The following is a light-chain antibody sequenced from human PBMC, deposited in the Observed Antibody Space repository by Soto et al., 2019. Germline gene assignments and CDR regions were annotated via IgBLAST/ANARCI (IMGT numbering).Light chain of an antibody. V-gene: IGKV3-11*01. J-gene: IGKJ5*01. CDR3: QPRSNWPPIT. CDR1: QSVSSY. Sequence: EVLLPQSPATRAFSAWEEATRSCRASQSVSSYLAWYQQKPGQAPRLLIYGASNRATGIPARFSGSGSGTDFTLTISSLEPEDFAVYYCQPRSNWPPITFGQGRLLEI. CDR2: GAS.